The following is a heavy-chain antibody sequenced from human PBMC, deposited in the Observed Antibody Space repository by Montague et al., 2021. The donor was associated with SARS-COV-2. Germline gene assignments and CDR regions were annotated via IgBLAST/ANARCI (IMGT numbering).Heavy chain of an antibody. Sequence: SETLSLTCAVYGVSFSGYYWSWIRQAPGKGLEWIGEINHSGRTNXNPSLKSRVTISVDTSTNQFSLNLNSVTAADTAVYYCARGHCSGGFCYYGVAFDVWGQGTMVTVS. CDR2: INHSGRT. J-gene: IGHJ3*01. D-gene: IGHD2-15*01. V-gene: IGHV4-34*01. CDR3: ARGHCSGGFCYYGVAFDV. CDR1: GVSFSGYY.